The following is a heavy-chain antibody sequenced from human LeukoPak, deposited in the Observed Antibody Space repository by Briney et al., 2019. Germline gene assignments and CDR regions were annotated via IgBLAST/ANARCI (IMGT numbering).Heavy chain of an antibody. Sequence: GGSLRLSCAASGFTFSSYGMHWVRQAPGKGLVWVSRINGDGTSATYADSVKGRFTISRDNAKNPLYLQMNSLGAEDTAMYYCARGLTTVTSLASYWGQGTLVTVSS. CDR2: INGDGTSA. V-gene: IGHV3-74*01. CDR1: GFTFSSYG. D-gene: IGHD4-17*01. CDR3: ARGLTTVTSLASY. J-gene: IGHJ4*02.